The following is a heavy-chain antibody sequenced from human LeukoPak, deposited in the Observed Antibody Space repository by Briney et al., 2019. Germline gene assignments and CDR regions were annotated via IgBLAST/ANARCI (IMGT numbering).Heavy chain of an antibody. V-gene: IGHV1-2*02. J-gene: IGHJ6*03. D-gene: IGHD6-13*01. CDR2: INPNSGGT. CDR1: GYTFTGYY. Sequence: ASVKVSRKASGYTFTGYYMHWVRQAPGQGLEWMGWINPNSGGTNYAQKFQGRVTMTRDTSISTAYMELSRLRSDDTAVYYCATGAAAGRFLAYYYYMDVWGRGTTVTISS. CDR3: ATGAAAGRFLAYYYYMDV.